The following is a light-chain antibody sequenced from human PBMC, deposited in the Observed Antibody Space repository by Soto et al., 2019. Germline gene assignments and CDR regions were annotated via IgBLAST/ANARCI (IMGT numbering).Light chain of an antibody. J-gene: IGKJ1*01. CDR3: QQFYRYSWT. V-gene: IGKV1-5*03. CDR2: RAS. CDR1: QSVDTC. Sequence: DIQMTQSPSTLSASVGDRVTITCLASQSVDTCLAWSQQKPGKAPHLLIYRASSLETGVPSRFSGSGSVTESTLAISSRQPEDFATYYCQQFYRYSWTCRQGTKVEIK.